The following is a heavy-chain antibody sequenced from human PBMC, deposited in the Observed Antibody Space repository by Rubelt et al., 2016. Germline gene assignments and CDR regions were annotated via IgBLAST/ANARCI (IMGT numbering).Heavy chain of an antibody. D-gene: IGHD6-19*01. CDR2: INPNSGGT. CDR3: ARGIAVAGLVRGSAFDY. V-gene: IGHV1-2*04. J-gene: IGHJ4*02. CDR1: GGTFSSYA. Sequence: QVQLVQSGAEVKKPGSSVKVSCKASGGTFSSYAISWVRQAPGQGLEWMGRINPNSGGTNYAQKFQGWVTMTRDTSISTAYMELSRLRSDDTAVYYCARGIAVAGLVRGSAFDYWGQGTLVTVSS.